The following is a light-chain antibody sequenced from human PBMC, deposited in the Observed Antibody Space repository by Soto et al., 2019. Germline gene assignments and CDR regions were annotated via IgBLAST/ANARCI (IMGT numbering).Light chain of an antibody. J-gene: IGLJ2*01. V-gene: IGLV2-8*01. CDR3: SSYGGSNNVV. CDR1: SSDVGGYNY. Sequence: QSALTQPPSASGSPGQSVTISCTGTSSDVGGYNYVSWYQQHPGKAPKLMIYEVSKRPSGVPDRFSGSKSGNTASLTVSGLQAEDEADYYCSSYGGSNNVVFGGGTKFTVL. CDR2: EVS.